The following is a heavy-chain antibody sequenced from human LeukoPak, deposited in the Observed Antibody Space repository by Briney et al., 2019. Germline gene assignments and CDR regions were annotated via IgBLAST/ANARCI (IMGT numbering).Heavy chain of an antibody. CDR3: ASSAATKGDWFDP. CDR2: IYYSGST. D-gene: IGHD2-15*01. V-gene: IGHV4-39*07. J-gene: IGHJ5*02. CDR1: GGSISSSIYY. Sequence: SETLSLTCPVSGGSISSSIYYWGWIPQPPGKGLEGFGSIYYSGSTYYNPSLKSRVTISVDRSKNQFSLKLSSVTAADTAVYYCASSAATKGDWFDPWGQGTLVTVSS.